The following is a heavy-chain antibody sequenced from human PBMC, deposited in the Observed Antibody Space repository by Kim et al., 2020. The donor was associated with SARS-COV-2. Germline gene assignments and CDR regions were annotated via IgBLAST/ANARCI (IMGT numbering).Heavy chain of an antibody. CDR3: AKERLVVVTALAAFDI. Sequence: SMKGRFTISRNNSKSTRYLPMNSPRAEDTAVYYCAKERLVVVTALAAFDIWGQGTMVTVSS. J-gene: IGHJ3*02. D-gene: IGHD2-21*02. V-gene: IGHV3-23*01.